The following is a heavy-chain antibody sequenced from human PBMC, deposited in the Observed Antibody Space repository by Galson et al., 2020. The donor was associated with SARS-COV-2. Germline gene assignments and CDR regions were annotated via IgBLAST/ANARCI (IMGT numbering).Heavy chain of an antibody. CDR1: GFSFGTSS. D-gene: IGHD1-26*01. CDR3: ARGSIVGAVGWDY. CDR2: ISSSSNHI. V-gene: IGHV3-21*01. J-gene: IGHJ4*02. Sequence: GGSLRLSCAASGFSFGTSSMNWARQAPGKGLEWVSSISSSSNHIYYADSVKGRFTISRDNAKNSLYLQMNSLRAEDMAVYFCARGSIVGAVGWDYWGQGTLVTVSS.